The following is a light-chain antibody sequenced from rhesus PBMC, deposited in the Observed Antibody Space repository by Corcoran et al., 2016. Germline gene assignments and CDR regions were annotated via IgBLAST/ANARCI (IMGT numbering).Light chain of an antibody. CDR2: EVS. J-gene: IGLJ1*01. CDR1: SSDIGGYNY. Sequence: QAALTQPRSVSGSPGQSVTIYCTGTSSDIGGYNYVSWYQQHPGPAPKLMIYEVSKRPSGVSDRFSGSKSGNTASLTISGLQAEDEADYYCSSYAGSNTYIFGAGTRLTVL. CDR3: SSYAGSNTYI. V-gene: IGLV2-32*02.